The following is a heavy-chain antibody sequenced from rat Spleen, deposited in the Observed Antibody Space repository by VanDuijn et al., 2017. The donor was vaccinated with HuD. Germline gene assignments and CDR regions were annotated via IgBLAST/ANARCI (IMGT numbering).Heavy chain of an antibody. Sequence: EVQLVESDGGLVQPGRSLKLSCAASGLSFSNYDMAWVRQAPTKGLEWVATISSSGGRTYYRDSVKGRFTISRDNAKNTLYLQMDSLRSEDTATYYCARETGYNSYFDNWGRGTLVTVSS. D-gene: IGHD1-4*01. CDR2: ISSSGGRT. CDR3: ARETGYNSYFDN. CDR1: GLSFSNYD. J-gene: IGHJ3*01. V-gene: IGHV5S13*01.